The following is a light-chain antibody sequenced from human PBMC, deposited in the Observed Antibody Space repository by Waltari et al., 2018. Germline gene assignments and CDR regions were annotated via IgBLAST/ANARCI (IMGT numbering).Light chain of an antibody. CDR3: QQLNSYQWT. CDR1: QGINEY. J-gene: IGKJ1*01. Sequence: TCRASQGINEYVAWEQQKPGKAPKVLICAASTLQSGVPSRFSGSGSGTDVTLTISSLQPEDCASYYGQQLNSYQWTCGQGTKVEVK. V-gene: IGKV1-9*01. CDR2: AAS.